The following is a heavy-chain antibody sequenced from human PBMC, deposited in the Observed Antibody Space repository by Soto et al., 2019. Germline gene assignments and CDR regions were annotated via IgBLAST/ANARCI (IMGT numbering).Heavy chain of an antibody. CDR3: VKNSGWFNT. CDR2: IDGSGGIT. Sequence: GGSLRLSCAASGFTFGTTDMSWVRQAPGEGLEWVSTIDGSGGITYYADSVKGRFTISRDNSRNTAYLQMNSLRGDDTALYYCVKNSGWFNTWGQGALVTVSS. J-gene: IGHJ5*02. V-gene: IGHV3-23*01. D-gene: IGHD3-10*01. CDR1: GFTFGTTD.